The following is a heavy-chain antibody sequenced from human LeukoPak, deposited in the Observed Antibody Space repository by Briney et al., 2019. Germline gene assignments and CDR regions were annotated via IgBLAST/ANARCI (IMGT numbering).Heavy chain of an antibody. D-gene: IGHD3-10*01. CDR2: INHSGST. CDR3: ARGRLLWSQTGYYYMDV. V-gene: IGHV4-34*01. CDR1: GGSFSGYY. Sequence: SETLSLTCAVYGGSFSGYYWSWIRQPPGKGLEWIGEINHSGSTNYIPSLKSRVTISVDTSKNQFSLKLSSVTAADTAVYYCARGRLLWSQTGYYYMDVWGKGTTVTVSS. J-gene: IGHJ6*03.